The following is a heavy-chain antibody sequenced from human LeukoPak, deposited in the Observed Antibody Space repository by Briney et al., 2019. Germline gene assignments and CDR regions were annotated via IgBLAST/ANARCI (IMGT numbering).Heavy chain of an antibody. J-gene: IGHJ4*02. CDR3: AREGNYYDSSGYYYDY. V-gene: IGHV4-59*01. Sequence: NSSETLSLTCSVSGFSISTYSWSWIRQPPGKGLEWVGYIYYSGSTNYNPSPKSRVTISVETSKNQFSLKLSSVTAADTAVYYCAREGNYYDSSGYYYDYWGQGTLVTVSS. CDR2: IYYSGST. CDR1: GFSISTYS. D-gene: IGHD3-22*01.